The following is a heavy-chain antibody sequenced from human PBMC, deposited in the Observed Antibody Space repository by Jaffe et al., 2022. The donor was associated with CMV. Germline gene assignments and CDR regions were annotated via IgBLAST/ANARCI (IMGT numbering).Heavy chain of an antibody. D-gene: IGHD3-3*01. CDR2: IRSKANSYAT. Sequence: EVQLVESGGGLVQPGGSLKLSCAASGFTFSGSAMHWVRQASGKGLEWVGRIRSKANSYATAYAASVKGRFTISRDDSKNTAYLQMNSLKTEDTAVYYCTRSTIFGVVRDVWGQGTLVTVSS. V-gene: IGHV3-73*02. CDR1: GFTFSGSA. CDR3: TRSTIFGVVRDV. J-gene: IGHJ4*02.